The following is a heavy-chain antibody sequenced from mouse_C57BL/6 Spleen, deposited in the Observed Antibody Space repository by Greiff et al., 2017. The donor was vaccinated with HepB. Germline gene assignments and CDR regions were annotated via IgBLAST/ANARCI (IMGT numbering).Heavy chain of an antibody. D-gene: IGHD2-13*01. CDR3: ARSDLTWFAY. CDR2: INPSTGGT. CDR1: GYSFTGYY. J-gene: IGHJ3*01. V-gene: IGHV1-42*01. Sequence: EVQLQQSGPELVKPGASVKISCKASGYSFTGYYMNWVKQSPEKSLEWIGEINPSTGGTTYNQKFKAKATLTVDKSSSTAYMQLQSLTSEDSAVYYCARSDLTWFAYWGQGTLVTVSA.